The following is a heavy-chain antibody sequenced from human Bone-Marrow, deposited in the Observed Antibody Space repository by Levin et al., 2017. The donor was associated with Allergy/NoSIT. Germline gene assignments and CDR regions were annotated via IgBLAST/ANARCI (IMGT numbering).Heavy chain of an antibody. CDR2: ISYIGTT. D-gene: IGHD4-17*01. Sequence: SETLSLTCTVSRGSIDSGAYFWNWIRQVPGAGLEWIGHISYIGTTFYNPSLKSRLTMSVDTSKNEFSLQLTSMTAADAGVYYCARGPLGDYSSYFDSWGQGTLVTVSS. CDR1: RGSIDSGAYF. V-gene: IGHV4-31*03. J-gene: IGHJ4*02. CDR3: ARGPLGDYSSYFDS.